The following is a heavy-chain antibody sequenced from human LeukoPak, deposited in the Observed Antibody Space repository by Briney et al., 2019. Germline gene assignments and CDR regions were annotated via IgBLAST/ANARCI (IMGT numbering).Heavy chain of an antibody. J-gene: IGHJ6*03. CDR2: INTNTGNP. CDR3: ARTYSGYVERRNYYMDV. Sequence: GASVKVSCKASGYSFTTYAINWVRQAPGQGLEWMGWINTNTGNPTYAQGFTGRFVFSLDTSVTTTYLQISSLKAEDTAVYYCARTYSGYVERRNYYMDVWGKGTTVTISS. D-gene: IGHD5-12*01. V-gene: IGHV7-4-1*02. CDR1: GYSFTTYA.